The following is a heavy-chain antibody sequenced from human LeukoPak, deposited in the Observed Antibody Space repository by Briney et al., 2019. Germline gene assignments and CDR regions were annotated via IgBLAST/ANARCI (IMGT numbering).Heavy chain of an antibody. Sequence: PSETLSLTCTVSGDSISNYYWTWIRQTPGKGLEWIGNLYHSGAADYNPSLKTRVTISVDTSKNQFSLKLSSVTAADTAVYYCARSRLTFWSGYSLSPSFAYWGQGTLVTVSS. CDR2: LYHSGAA. CDR1: GDSISNYY. D-gene: IGHD3-3*01. CDR3: ARSRLTFWSGYSLSPSFAY. J-gene: IGHJ4*02. V-gene: IGHV4-4*08.